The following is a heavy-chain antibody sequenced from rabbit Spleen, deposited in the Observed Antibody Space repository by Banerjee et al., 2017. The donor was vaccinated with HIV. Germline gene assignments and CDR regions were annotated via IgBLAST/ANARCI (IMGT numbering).Heavy chain of an antibody. CDR3: ARSGDGAAYDNWYLAL. J-gene: IGHJ4*01. D-gene: IGHD6-1*01. CDR1: GFSLSGYD. Sequence: QSLEESGGGLVKPGGTLTLTCKASGFSLSGYDMCWVRQAPGKGLEWIACAYILDTQAYYANWAKGRFTISKTSSTTVTLQMTSLTAADTATYFCARSGDGAAYDNWYLALWGPGTLVTVS. V-gene: IGHV1S40*01. CDR2: AYILDTQA.